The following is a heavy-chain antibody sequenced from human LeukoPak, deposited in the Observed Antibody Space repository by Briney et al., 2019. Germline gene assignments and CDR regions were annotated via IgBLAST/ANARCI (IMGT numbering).Heavy chain of an antibody. V-gene: IGHV7-4-1*02. CDR2: INTNTGNP. J-gene: IGHJ6*02. D-gene: IGHD2-2*02. Sequence: ASVKVSCKASGYTFTSYAMNWVRQAPGQGLEWMGWINTNTGNPTYAQGFTGRFVFSLDTSVSTAYLQISSLKAEDTAVYYCARYPRGYRSSTSCYTFIAYGMDVWGQGTTVTVSS. CDR1: GYTFTSYA. CDR3: ARYPRGYRSSTSCYTFIAYGMDV.